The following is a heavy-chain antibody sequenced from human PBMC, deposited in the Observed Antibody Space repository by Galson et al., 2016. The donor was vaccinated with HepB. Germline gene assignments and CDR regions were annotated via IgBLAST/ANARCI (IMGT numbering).Heavy chain of an antibody. V-gene: IGHV3-23*01. CDR2: ITDSGDDT. CDR1: GFTFSTYA. Sequence: SLRLSCAASGFTFSTYAMTWVRQAPGKGLEWVSVITDSGDDTHHADSVKGRFIMSRDNSKNTVYLQMNNLRDEDTAIYFCARGTKRFCSGSNCYPLDPWGQGILGTVSA. D-gene: IGHD2-15*01. CDR3: ARGTKRFCSGSNCYPLDP. J-gene: IGHJ5*02.